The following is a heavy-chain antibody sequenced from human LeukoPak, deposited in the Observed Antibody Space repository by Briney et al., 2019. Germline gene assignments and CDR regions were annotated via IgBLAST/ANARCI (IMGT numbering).Heavy chain of an antibody. CDR1: GFTFSSYA. CDR2: ISGSGGST. CDR3: AKVSYYDSSGQSNHYYYMDV. Sequence: PGGSLRLSCAASGFTFSSYAMSWVRQAPGKGLEWVSAISGSGGSTYYADSVKDRFTISRDNSKNTLYLQMNSLRAEDTAVYYCAKVSYYDSSGQSNHYYYMDVWGKGTTVTVSS. V-gene: IGHV3-23*01. J-gene: IGHJ6*03. D-gene: IGHD3-22*01.